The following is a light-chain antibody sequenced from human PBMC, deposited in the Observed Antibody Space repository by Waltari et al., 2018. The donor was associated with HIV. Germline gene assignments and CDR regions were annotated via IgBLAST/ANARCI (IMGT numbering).Light chain of an antibody. CDR2: DVD. J-gene: IGLJ2*01. CDR3: CSKSTIYFGVL. V-gene: IGLV2-23*02. CDR1: SDDIGGSNL. Sequence: QSALTQPASVSGPPGQSITISCTGTSDDIGGSNLVSWYQHHPGKAPRLIIFDVDKRPSGISVRFSGSKSGYTASLTISGLRTEDEADYFCCSKSTIYFGVLFGGGTTLTVL.